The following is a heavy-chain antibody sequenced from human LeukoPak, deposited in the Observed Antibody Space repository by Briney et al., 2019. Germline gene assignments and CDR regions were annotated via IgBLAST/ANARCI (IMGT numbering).Heavy chain of an antibody. J-gene: IGHJ4*02. CDR1: GGSFSGDY. V-gene: IGHV4-34*01. CDR2: SNHSGST. D-gene: IGHD2-15*01. Sequence: SETLSLAWGVYGGSFSGDYWGWVRQPPGKGLGWIGESNHSGSTNYNPPLKSGFPISVDTSKNRFSLKLSPVTAADTAVYYCARALHTVVVAATAFDYWGQGTLVTASP. CDR3: ARALHTVVVAATAFDY.